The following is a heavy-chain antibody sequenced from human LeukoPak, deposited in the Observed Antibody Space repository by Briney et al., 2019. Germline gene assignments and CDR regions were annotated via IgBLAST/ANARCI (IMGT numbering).Heavy chain of an antibody. J-gene: IGHJ4*02. Sequence: PGGSLRLSCVASGLNFDDSAMHWVRQAPGKGLEWVSLISADGGSTFSADSVKGRFSISRDNSKNSLYLQMNSLRSEDTAMYYCAKESGKFDYWGQGTLVVVSS. CDR2: ISADGGST. CDR1: GLNFDDSA. CDR3: AKESGKFDY. V-gene: IGHV3-43*02.